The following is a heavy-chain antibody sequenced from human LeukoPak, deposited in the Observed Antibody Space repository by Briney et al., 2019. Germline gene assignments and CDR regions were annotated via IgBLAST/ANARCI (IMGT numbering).Heavy chain of an antibody. CDR3: AGQGGYSLDY. CDR1: GGSFSGYY. Sequence: PSETLSLTCAVYGGSFSGYYWSWIRQPPGKGLEWIGEINHSGSTNYNPSLKSRVTISVDTSKNQFSLKLSSVTAADTAVYYCAGQGGYSLDYWGQGTLVTVSS. J-gene: IGHJ4*02. V-gene: IGHV4-34*01. CDR2: INHSGST. D-gene: IGHD5-18*01.